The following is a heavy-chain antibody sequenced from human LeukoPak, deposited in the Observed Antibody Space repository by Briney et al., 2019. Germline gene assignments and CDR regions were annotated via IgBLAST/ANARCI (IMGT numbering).Heavy chain of an antibody. Sequence: GGSLRLSCAASGFTVSSNYMSWVRQAPGKGLEWVSVIYSGGSTYYADSVKGRFTISRDNSKNTLYLQMNSLRAEDTAVYYCARASYDILTGFVFDYWGQGTLVTVSS. CDR2: IYSGGST. J-gene: IGHJ4*02. CDR1: GFTVSSNY. CDR3: ARASYDILTGFVFDY. D-gene: IGHD3-9*01. V-gene: IGHV3-53*01.